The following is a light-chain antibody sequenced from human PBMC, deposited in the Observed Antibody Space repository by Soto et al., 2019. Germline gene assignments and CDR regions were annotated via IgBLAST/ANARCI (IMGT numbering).Light chain of an antibody. CDR3: SSYGSGDSFGVI. V-gene: IGLV2-8*01. Sequence: QSALTQPPSASGSPGQSVTISCTGTSSDVGAYDFVSWYQHHPGKAPKLMIYEVTKRPSGVPDRFSGSKSGNTASLTVSGLQAGDEGDYFCSSYGSGDSFGVIFGGGTKLTVL. CDR2: EVT. CDR1: SSDVGAYDF. J-gene: IGLJ2*01.